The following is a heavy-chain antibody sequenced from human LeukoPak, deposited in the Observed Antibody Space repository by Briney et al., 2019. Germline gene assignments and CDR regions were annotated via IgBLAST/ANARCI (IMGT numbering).Heavy chain of an antibody. V-gene: IGHV1-69*13. Sequence: SVKVSCTASGGTFSSYGFSWVRQAPGQGLEWMGGIIPIFGTANYAQKFQGRVTITADESTSTAYMELSSLRSEDTAVYYCARSRRSRATTSFDYWGQGTLVTVSS. J-gene: IGHJ4*02. CDR1: GGTFSSYG. CDR3: ARSRRSRATTSFDY. CDR2: IIPIFGTA. D-gene: IGHD1-26*01.